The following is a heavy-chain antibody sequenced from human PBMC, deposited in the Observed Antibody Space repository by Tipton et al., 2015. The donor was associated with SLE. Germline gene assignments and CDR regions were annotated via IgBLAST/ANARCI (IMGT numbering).Heavy chain of an antibody. D-gene: IGHD6-6*01. CDR1: GGSISSSNW. V-gene: IGHV4-4*02. Sequence: TLSLTCAVSGGSISSSNWWSWVRQPPGKGLEWIGEFYHSGSTNYNPSLKSRVTISVDKSKNQFSMKLSSVTAADTAVYYCARVWRQLANYFDYWGQGTLVTVSS. CDR3: ARVWRQLANYFDY. CDR2: FYHSGST. J-gene: IGHJ4*02.